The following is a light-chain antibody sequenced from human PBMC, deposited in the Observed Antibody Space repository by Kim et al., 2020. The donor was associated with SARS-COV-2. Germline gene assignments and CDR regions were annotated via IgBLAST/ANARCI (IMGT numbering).Light chain of an antibody. CDR2: LAS. V-gene: IGKV1-5*03. J-gene: IGKJ2*01. Sequence: SASVGVRVTITCRASESISNWLAWYQQKPGKAPNLLIYLASTLESGVPSRFSGSGSGTEFTLTITSLQPDDFATYYCQHYSRFPYTFGQGTKLEI. CDR1: ESISNW. CDR3: QHYSRFPYT.